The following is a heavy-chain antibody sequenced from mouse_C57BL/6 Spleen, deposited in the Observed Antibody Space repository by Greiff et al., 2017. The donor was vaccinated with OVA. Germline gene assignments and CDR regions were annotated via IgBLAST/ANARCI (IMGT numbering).Heavy chain of an antibody. V-gene: IGHV1-26*01. CDR3: AIYDGYCDWFAY. D-gene: IGHD2-3*01. CDR1: GYTFTDYY. Sequence: VQLQQSGPELVKPGASVKISCKASGYTFTDYYMNWVKQSHGKSLEWIGDINPNNGGTNYNPKFKGKATLTVDKSSSTAYMELRSLTSEDSAVYYCAIYDGYCDWFAYWGQGTLVTVSA. J-gene: IGHJ3*01. CDR2: INPNNGGT.